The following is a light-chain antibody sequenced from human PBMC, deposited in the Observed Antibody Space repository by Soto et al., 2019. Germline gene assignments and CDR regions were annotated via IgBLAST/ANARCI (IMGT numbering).Light chain of an antibody. CDR2: AAS. CDR1: QNVSSN. CDR3: QQYNNWPPMT. V-gene: IGKV3-15*01. Sequence: TVLTQSPGTLSLSPGERATLSCRASQNVSSNLAWYQQKPGQAPRLLIYAASTRATGIPARFSGSASGTEFTLTISSLQSEDFAVYYCQQYNNWPPMTFGTGTKVDIX. J-gene: IGKJ1*01.